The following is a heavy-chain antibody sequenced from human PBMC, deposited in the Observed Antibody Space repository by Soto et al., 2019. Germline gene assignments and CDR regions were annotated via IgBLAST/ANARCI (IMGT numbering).Heavy chain of an antibody. CDR2: IVPNVGTV. CDR3: ARRDTSGFLRYFDN. J-gene: IGHJ4*02. D-gene: IGHD3-3*01. CDR1: GGTLSSFINYP. Sequence: QMQLVQSGAEVKKPGSSVKVSCKASGGTLSSFINYPINWVRQAPGQGLERMGGIVPNVGTVNYAQKFQGRVTITADKSTGTADMEVSSLRSEDTALYYCARRDTSGFLRYFDNWGQGTLVTVSS. V-gene: IGHV1-69*06.